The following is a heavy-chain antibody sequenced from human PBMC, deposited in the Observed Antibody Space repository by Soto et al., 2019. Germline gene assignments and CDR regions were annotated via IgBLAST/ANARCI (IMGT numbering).Heavy chain of an antibody. D-gene: IGHD3-3*01. V-gene: IGHV3-13*01. CDR3: ARGSVGDFWSGYFDY. CDR1: GFTFSSYD. CDR2: IGTAGDT. J-gene: IGHJ4*02. Sequence: GGSLRLSCAASGFTFSSYDMHWVRQATGKGLDWVSAIGTAGDTYYPGSVKGRFTISRENAKNSLYLQMNSLRAGDTAVYYCARGSVGDFWSGYFDYWGQGTLVTVSS.